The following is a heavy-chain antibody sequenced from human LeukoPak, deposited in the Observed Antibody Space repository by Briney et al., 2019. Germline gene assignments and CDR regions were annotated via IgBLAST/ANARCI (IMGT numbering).Heavy chain of an antibody. Sequence: GGSLRLSCAASGFTFSSNAMSWVRQAPGKGLELLSAISGNGGSTYYADSVMGRFTISRDNSKNTLYLQMNSLRAEDTAVYYCAKRSSGYSFDYWGQGTLVTVSS. D-gene: IGHD3-22*01. J-gene: IGHJ4*02. CDR3: AKRSSGYSFDY. CDR2: ISGNGGST. V-gene: IGHV3-23*01. CDR1: GFTFSSNA.